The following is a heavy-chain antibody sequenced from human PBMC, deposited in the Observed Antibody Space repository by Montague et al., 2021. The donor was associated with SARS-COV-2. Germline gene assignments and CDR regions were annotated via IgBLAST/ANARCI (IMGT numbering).Heavy chain of an antibody. CDR3: ARMPYDILTGSGYYGMDV. V-gene: IGHV2-70*01. CDR1: GFSLSTSGMC. Sequence: PALVTPTQTLTLTCTFSGFSLSTSGMCVSWIRQPPGKALEWLALIDWDDDEYYSTSLKTRLTISKDTSKNQVVLTMTNMDPVDTATYYCARMPYDILTGSGYYGMDVWGQGTTVTVSS. J-gene: IGHJ6*02. CDR2: IDWDDDE. D-gene: IGHD3-9*01.